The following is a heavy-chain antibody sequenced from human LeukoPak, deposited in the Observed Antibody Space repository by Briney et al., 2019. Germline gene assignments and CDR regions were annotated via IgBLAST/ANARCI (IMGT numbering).Heavy chain of an antibody. CDR3: ATGAARPLGAFDY. V-gene: IGHV3-64D*06. Sequence: GGSLRLSCSASGFTFSSYAMHWVRQAPGKGLGYVSAISSNGGSTYYADSVKGRFTISRDNSKNTLYLQMSSLRAEDTAVYYCATGAARPLGAFDYWGQGTLVTVSS. CDR2: ISSNGGST. D-gene: IGHD6-6*01. CDR1: GFTFSSYA. J-gene: IGHJ4*02.